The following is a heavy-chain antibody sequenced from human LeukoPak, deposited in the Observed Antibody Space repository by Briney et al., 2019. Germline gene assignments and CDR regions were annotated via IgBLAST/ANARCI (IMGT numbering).Heavy chain of an antibody. Sequence: GASVKVSCKASGYTFTSYGISWVRQAPGQGLEWMGWISAYNGNTNYAQKLQGRVTMTTDTSTSTAYMELRSLRSDDTAVYYCARGVRVDYYYYYMDVWGKGTTVTISS. CDR2: ISAYNGNT. V-gene: IGHV1-18*01. D-gene: IGHD5-12*01. J-gene: IGHJ6*03. CDR3: ARGVRVDYYYYYMDV. CDR1: GYTFTSYG.